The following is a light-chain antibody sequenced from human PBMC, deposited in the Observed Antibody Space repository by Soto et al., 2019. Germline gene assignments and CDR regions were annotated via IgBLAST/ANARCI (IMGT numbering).Light chain of an antibody. J-gene: IGLJ3*02. CDR1: SSIVRSNY. CDR2: RNN. V-gene: IGLV1-47*01. CDR3: AIWDDSLSGRV. Sequence: QLVLTQPPSASGTPGQTVTISCSGSSSIVRSNYVFWYQQFPGTAPKLLISRNNQRPSGVPDRFSGSKSVTSASLAISGLRSEDEATYYCAIWDDSLSGRVFGGGTKVTVL.